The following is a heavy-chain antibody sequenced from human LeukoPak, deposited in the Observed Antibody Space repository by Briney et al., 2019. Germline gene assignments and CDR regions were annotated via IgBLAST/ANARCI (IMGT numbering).Heavy chain of an antibody. CDR2: IDWNSGAI. D-gene: IGHD3-10*01. Sequence: QPGRSLRLSCAASGFTFDDYGIHWVRQAPGKGLEWVSGIDWNSGAIGYADTVKGRFTISRENARNSLYLQMNSLRAEDRALYYCVKDRAAKLFGSGAFEDWGEGTLVTVSS. CDR1: GFTFDDYG. J-gene: IGHJ4*02. V-gene: IGHV3-9*01. CDR3: VKDRAAKLFGSGAFED.